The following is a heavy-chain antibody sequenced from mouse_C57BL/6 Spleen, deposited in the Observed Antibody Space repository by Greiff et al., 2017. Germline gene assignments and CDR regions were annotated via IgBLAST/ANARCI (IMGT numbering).Heavy chain of an antibody. V-gene: IGHV5-4*01. Sequence: EVKLVESGGGLVKPGGSLKLSCAASGFTFSSYAMSWVRQTPEKRLEWVATISDGGSYTYYPDNVKGRFTISRDNAKNNLYLQMSHLKSEDTAMYYCAREGSNFAWFAYWGQGTLVTVSA. J-gene: IGHJ3*01. D-gene: IGHD2-5*01. CDR3: AREGSNFAWFAY. CDR2: ISDGGSYT. CDR1: GFTFSSYA.